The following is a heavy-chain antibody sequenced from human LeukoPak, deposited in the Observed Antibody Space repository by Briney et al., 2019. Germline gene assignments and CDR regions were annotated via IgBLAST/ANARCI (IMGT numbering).Heavy chain of an antibody. V-gene: IGHV3-7*04. D-gene: IGHD3-10*01. Sequence: GGSLRLSCAASGFTISHYWMSWVRQAPGEGLEWVANINQDGSVEHYVDSVKGRFTISRDNAKNSLYLQMNTLRAEDTAVYYCTRDYCGSGSHDYWGQGALVTVSS. J-gene: IGHJ4*02. CDR1: GFTISHYW. CDR3: TRDYCGSGSHDY. CDR2: INQDGSVE.